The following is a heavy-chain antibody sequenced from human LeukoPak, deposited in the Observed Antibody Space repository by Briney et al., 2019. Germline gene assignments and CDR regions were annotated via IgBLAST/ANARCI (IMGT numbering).Heavy chain of an antibody. Sequence: PGGSLRLSCAASGFTFSSYWMHWVRQAPGKGLVWVSRINSDGSSTSYADSVKGRFTISRDNAKNTLYLQMNSLRAEDTAVYYCAKIFSGSGSRPLDDYWGQGTLVTVSS. D-gene: IGHD3-10*01. CDR2: INSDGSST. V-gene: IGHV3-74*01. CDR1: GFTFSSYW. CDR3: AKIFSGSGSRPLDDY. J-gene: IGHJ4*02.